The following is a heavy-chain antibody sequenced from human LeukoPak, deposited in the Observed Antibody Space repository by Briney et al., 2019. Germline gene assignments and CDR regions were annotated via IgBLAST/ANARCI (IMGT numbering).Heavy chain of an antibody. CDR2: IIPIFGTA. CDR1: GGTFSNHA. J-gene: IGHJ4*02. D-gene: IGHD1-1*01. CDR3: ARAHRQLERLGRYYFDY. Sequence: SVKVSCKASGGTFSNHAVSWARQAPGQGLEWMGGIIPIFGTANYAQKFQGRVTITADESTSTAYMELSSLRSEDTAVYYCARAHRQLERLGRYYFDYWGQGTLVTVSS. V-gene: IGHV1-69*13.